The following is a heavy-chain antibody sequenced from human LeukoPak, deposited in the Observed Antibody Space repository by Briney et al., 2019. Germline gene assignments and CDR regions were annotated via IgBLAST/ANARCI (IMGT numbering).Heavy chain of an antibody. CDR2: IYYSGST. CDR3: ASGYDGMDV. J-gene: IGHJ6*02. CDR1: GFSISSYS. Sequence: AETLSLSCTVSGFSISSYSWSWVRQPPGKGLEWVGYIYYSGSTTYNASLMSRVTISAETTKKQFSQKLRTVTAAETTALYCASGYDGMDVWGQGNTVTVSS. V-gene: IGHV4-59*01.